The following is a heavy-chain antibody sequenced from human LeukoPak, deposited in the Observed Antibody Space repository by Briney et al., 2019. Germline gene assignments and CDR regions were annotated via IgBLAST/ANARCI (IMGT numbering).Heavy chain of an antibody. V-gene: IGHV3-23*01. Sequence: PGGSPRLSCAASGFTFSSYAMSWVRQAPGKGLEWVSAISGSGGSTCYADSVKGRFTISRDNSKNTLYLQMNSLRAEDTAVYYCAKDLLLWFGEFSGMDVWGKGTTVTVSS. CDR1: GFTFSSYA. CDR3: AKDLLLWFGEFSGMDV. CDR2: ISGSGGST. J-gene: IGHJ6*04. D-gene: IGHD3-10*01.